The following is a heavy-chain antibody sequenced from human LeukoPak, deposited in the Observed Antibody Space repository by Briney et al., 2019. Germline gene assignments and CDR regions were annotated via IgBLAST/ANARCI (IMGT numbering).Heavy chain of an antibody. CDR3: AKTYYYDSSGYWFDY. CDR2: INSNGGST. J-gene: IGHJ4*02. D-gene: IGHD3-22*01. Sequence: GGSLRLSCAASGFTFDDYGMNWVRQAPGKGLEWVSGINSNGGSTGYADSVKGRFTISRDNAKNSLYLQMNSLRAEDTALYYCAKTYYYDSSGYWFDYWGQGTLVTVSS. V-gene: IGHV3-20*04. CDR1: GFTFDDYG.